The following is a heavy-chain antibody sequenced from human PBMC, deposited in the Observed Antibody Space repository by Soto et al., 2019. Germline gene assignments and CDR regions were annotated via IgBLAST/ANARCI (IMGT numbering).Heavy chain of an antibody. CDR1: GGSISSGGYY. CDR3: ARFTPDSSGYYYLFDY. V-gene: IGHV4-31*03. Sequence: SETLSLTCTVSGGSISSGGYYWSWIRQHPGKGLEWIGYIYYSGSTYYNPSLKSRVTISVDTSKNQFSLKLSSVTAADTAVYYCARFTPDSSGYYYLFDYWGQGTLVTVSS. J-gene: IGHJ4*02. D-gene: IGHD3-22*01. CDR2: IYYSGST.